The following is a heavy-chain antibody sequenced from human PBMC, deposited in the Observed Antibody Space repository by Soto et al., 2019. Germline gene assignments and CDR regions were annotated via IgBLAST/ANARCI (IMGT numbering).Heavy chain of an antibody. CDR1: GFTFSTYE. CDR3: ARRGLAYDYDGRDYSVSLDGFDI. CDR2: ITSSGSSI. Sequence: GGSLRLSCAASGFTFSTYEMNWVRQAPGKGLEWVSYITSSGSSIVYADSVKGRFTISRDNAKNSLSLQMKSLRVEDTAVYYCARRGLAYDYDGRDYSVSLDGFDIWGQGTMVTVSS. D-gene: IGHD3-22*01. V-gene: IGHV3-48*03. J-gene: IGHJ3*02.